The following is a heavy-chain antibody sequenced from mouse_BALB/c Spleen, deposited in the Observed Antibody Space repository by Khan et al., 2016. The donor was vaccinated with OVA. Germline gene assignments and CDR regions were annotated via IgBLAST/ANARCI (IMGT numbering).Heavy chain of an antibody. CDR2: IWSDGST. D-gene: IGHD2-10*01. J-gene: IGHJ4*01. V-gene: IGHV2-6-1*01. CDR1: GFSLTNYG. CDR3: ARQPYYHYNIMDY. Sequence: QVQLKQSGPGLVAPSQSLSITCTISGFSLTNYGVHWVRQPPGKGLEWLVVIWSDGSTTYNSALKSRLTISKDKSKSQIFLKMNSLQTDDTAMYSCARQPYYHYNIMDYWGQGTSVTVSS.